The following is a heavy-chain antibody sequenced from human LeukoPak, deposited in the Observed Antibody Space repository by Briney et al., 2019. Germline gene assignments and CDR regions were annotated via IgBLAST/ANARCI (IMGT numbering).Heavy chain of an antibody. Sequence: SETLSLTCTVSGGSISSSSYYWGWIRQPPGKGLEWIGSIYYSGSTYYNPSLKSRVTISVDTSKNQFSLKLSSVTAADTAVYYCARGKGWFDPWGQGTLVTVSS. CDR1: GGSISSSSYY. CDR2: IYYSGST. V-gene: IGHV4-39*07. J-gene: IGHJ5*02. CDR3: ARGKGWFDP.